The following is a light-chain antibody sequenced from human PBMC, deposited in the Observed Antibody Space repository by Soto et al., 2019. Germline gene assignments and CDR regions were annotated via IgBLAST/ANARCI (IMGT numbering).Light chain of an antibody. J-gene: IGLJ1*01. CDR3: QSYDSALSALYV. CDR1: SSNIGAGYD. Sequence: QSVLTQPPSVSGAPGQRVTISCTGSSSNIGAGYDVHWYRQLPGTAPKLLIYGNSNRPSGVPDRFSGSNSGTSASLAITGLQAEDEADYYCQSYDSALSALYVFGTGTKLTVL. CDR2: GNS. V-gene: IGLV1-40*01.